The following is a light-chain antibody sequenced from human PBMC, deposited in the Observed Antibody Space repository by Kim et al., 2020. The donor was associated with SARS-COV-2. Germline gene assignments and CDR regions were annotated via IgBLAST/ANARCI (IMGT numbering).Light chain of an antibody. V-gene: IGKV1-5*03. CDR1: QSIGNW. J-gene: IGKJ2*01. CDR3: QRYDTVEYT. Sequence: DIQMTQSPSTLSASLGDRVTITCRASQSIGNWLAWYQQKPGEAPKLLIYKTSTLDSGVPSRFSGSGSGTDFTLTISSLQPDDFATYYCQRYDTVEYTFGQGTKLEI. CDR2: KTS.